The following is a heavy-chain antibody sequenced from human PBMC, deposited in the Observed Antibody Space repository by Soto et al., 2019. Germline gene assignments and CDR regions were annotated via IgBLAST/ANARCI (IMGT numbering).Heavy chain of an antibody. CDR3: ASLDYYDSSGYPQTSYYFDY. Sequence: RASVKVSCKASGGTFSSYAISWVRQAPGQGLEWMGGIIPIFGTANYAQKFQGRVTITADESTSTAYMELSSLRSEDTAVYYCASLDYYDSSGYPQTSYYFDYWGQGTLVTVSS. CDR1: GGTFSSYA. J-gene: IGHJ4*02. D-gene: IGHD3-22*01. CDR2: IIPIFGTA. V-gene: IGHV1-69*13.